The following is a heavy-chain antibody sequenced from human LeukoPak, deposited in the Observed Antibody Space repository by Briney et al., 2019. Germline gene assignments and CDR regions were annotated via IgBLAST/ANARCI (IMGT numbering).Heavy chain of an antibody. CDR2: IYHSGST. V-gene: IGHV4-30-2*01. Sequence: TSQTLSLTCAVSGGSISSGGYSWSWIRQPPGEGLEWVGYIYHSGSTYYNPSLKSRVTISVDRSKNQFSLKLSSVTAADTAVYYCARAGYYDSSGYSGLSAFDIWGQGTMVTVSS. J-gene: IGHJ3*02. CDR1: GGSISSGGYS. CDR3: ARAGYYDSSGYSGLSAFDI. D-gene: IGHD3-22*01.